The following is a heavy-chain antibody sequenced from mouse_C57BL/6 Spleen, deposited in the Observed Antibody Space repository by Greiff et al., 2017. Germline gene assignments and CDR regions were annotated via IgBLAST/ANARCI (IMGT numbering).Heavy chain of an antibody. CDR2: ISSGGSYT. CDR1: GFTFSSYG. CDR3: ARRDSNYDWFAY. J-gene: IGHJ3*01. Sequence: EVKVVESGGDLVKPGGSLKLSCAASGFTFSSYGMSWVRQTPDKRLEWVATISSGGSYTYYPDSVKGRFTISRDNAKNTLYLQMSSLKSEDTAMYYCARRDSNYDWFAYWGQGTLVTVSA. D-gene: IGHD2-5*01. V-gene: IGHV5-6*02.